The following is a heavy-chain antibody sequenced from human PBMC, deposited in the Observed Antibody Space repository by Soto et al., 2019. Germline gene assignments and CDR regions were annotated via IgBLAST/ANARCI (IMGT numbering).Heavy chain of an antibody. V-gene: IGHV3-23*01. CDR2: ISGSGSST. D-gene: IGHD1-26*01. CDR3: AKDLLVGSGSSRVNYFDS. CDR1: GFTFNSYA. J-gene: IGHJ4*02. Sequence: EVQLLESGGGLVQPGGSLRLSCAASGFTFNSYAMSWVRQAPGKGLEWVSAISGSGSSTYYPDSVKGRFTISRDNSKNTLYLHMNSLSAEDTALYYCAKDLLVGSGSSRVNYFDSWGQGTLVTVSS.